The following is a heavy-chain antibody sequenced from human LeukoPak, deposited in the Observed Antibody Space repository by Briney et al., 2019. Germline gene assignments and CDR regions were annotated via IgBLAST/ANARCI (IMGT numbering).Heavy chain of an antibody. D-gene: IGHD6-19*01. J-gene: IGHJ4*02. CDR3: AGSSGWYFDY. CDR1: GGSISSYY. Sequence: SETLSLTCTVSGGSISSYYWSWIRQPPGKGLEWIGYIYYSGSTNYSPSLKSRVTISVDTSKNQFSLKLSSVTAADTAVYYCAGSSGWYFDYWGQGTLVTVSS. V-gene: IGHV4-59*01. CDR2: IYYSGST.